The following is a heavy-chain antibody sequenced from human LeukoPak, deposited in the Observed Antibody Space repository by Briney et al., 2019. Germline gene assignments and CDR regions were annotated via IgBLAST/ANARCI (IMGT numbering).Heavy chain of an antibody. CDR2: ISGVDSST. J-gene: IGHJ4*02. Sequence: GGSLRLSCAASGFTFSSYAMTWVRQAPGKGLEWVSAISGVDSSTYCADSVKGRFTISRDNSKNTLYLQMNSLRADDTAVYYCAKGHHYGSGSYWVWGQGTLVTVSS. V-gene: IGHV3-23*01. D-gene: IGHD3-10*01. CDR1: GFTFSSYA. CDR3: AKGHHYGSGSYWV.